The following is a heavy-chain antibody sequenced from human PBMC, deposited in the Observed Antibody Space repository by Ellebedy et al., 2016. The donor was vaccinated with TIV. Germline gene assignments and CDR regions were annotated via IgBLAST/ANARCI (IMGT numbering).Heavy chain of an antibody. CDR2: IKSKTDGGTT. D-gene: IGHD4-17*01. CDR1: GFTFSNAW. J-gene: IGHJ2*01. Sequence: GGSLRLXXAASGFTFSNAWMNWVRQAPGKGLEWVGRIKSKTDGGTTDYAAPVKGRFTISRDDSKNTLYLQMNSLKTEDTAVYYCTTDYAGTVTTFDWYFDLWGRGTLVTVSS. V-gene: IGHV3-15*07. CDR3: TTDYAGTVTTFDWYFDL.